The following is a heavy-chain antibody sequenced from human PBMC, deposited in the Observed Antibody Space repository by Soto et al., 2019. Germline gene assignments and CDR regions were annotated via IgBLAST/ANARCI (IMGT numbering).Heavy chain of an antibody. CDR2: INPNSGGT. V-gene: IGHV1-2*04. CDR1: GYTFTGYY. J-gene: IGHJ6*03. D-gene: IGHD3-10*02. Sequence: ASVKVSCKASGYTFTGYYMHWVRQAPGQGLEWMGWINPNSGGTNYAQKFQGWVTMTRDTSISTAYMELSRLRSDDTAVYYCARDRNCSGTTPIWYYYMDGWGKGNTVTVSS. CDR3: ARDRNCSGTTPIWYYYMDG.